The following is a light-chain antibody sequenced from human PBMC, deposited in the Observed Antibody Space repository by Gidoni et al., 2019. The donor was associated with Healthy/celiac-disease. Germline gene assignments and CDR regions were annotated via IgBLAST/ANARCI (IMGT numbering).Light chain of an antibody. Sequence: DIQMTQSPSSLSASVGDRVTITCRASQSISSYLNWDQQKPGKAPKLLIYAASSLQSGVPSRFSGSGSGTDFTRTISSLQPEDFATYYCQQSYSTPRTFGQGTKVEIK. CDR1: QSISSY. CDR3: QQSYSTPRT. V-gene: IGKV1-39*01. CDR2: AAS. J-gene: IGKJ1*01.